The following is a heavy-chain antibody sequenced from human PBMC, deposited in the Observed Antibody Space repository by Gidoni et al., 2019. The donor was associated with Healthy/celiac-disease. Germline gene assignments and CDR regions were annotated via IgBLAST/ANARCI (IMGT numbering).Heavy chain of an antibody. J-gene: IGHJ5*02. D-gene: IGHD2-21*01. V-gene: IGHV1-69*06. Sequence: QVQLVQSGAEVKKPGSSVKVSCKASGGTFSSYAIRWVLQAPGQGLEWMGGIIPIFGTANYAHKFQGRVTITADKSTSTAYMELSSLRSEDTAVYYCAIIPGHISTPPFDPWGQGTLVTVSS. CDR2: IIPIFGTA. CDR1: GGTFSSYA. CDR3: AIIPGHISTPPFDP.